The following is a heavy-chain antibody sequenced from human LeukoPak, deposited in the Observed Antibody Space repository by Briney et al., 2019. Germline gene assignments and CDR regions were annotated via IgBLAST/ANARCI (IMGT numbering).Heavy chain of an antibody. CDR2: IYYSGNT. D-gene: IGHD2-15*01. CDR3: AGGHCSGGSCYP. CDR1: GGSISSYY. V-gene: IGHV4-59*08. Sequence: SETLSLTCTVSGGSISSYYWSWIRQPPGKGLEWIGYIYYSGNTNYNPSLKSRVTLSVDTSKNQFSPKLSSVTAADTAVYYCAGGHCSGGSCYPWGQGTLVTVSS. J-gene: IGHJ5*02.